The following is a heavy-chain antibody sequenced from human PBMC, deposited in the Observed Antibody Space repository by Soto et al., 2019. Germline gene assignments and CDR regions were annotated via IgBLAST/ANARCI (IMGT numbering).Heavy chain of an antibody. V-gene: IGHV1-8*02. Sequence: ASVKVSCEASAYTFTIYVISWVGQAPGQGRDWMGWMNPNSGNTGYAQELQGRVTMTRNTSITSAYMDVSSLRSEDMAVYYRARLSAGIVTTGTEDYWGQGTLVTV. J-gene: IGHJ4*02. CDR1: AYTFTIYV. CDR2: MNPNSGNT. CDR3: ARLSAGIVTTGTEDY. D-gene: IGHD6-13*01.